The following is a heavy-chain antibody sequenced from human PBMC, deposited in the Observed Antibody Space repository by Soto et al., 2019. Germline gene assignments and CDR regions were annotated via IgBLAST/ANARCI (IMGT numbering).Heavy chain of an antibody. D-gene: IGHD4-4*01. CDR3: ARQYPTASRHFDH. J-gene: IGHJ4*02. CDR1: GFTFRTYN. Sequence: VGSLRLSCAASGFTFRTYNMIWVRQAPGKGLEWVSSISSSSSYIYYADSVKGRFTISRDNAKNSLYLQMNSLRAEDTAVYYCARQYPTASRHFDHRGEG. CDR2: ISSSSSYI. V-gene: IGHV3-21*01.